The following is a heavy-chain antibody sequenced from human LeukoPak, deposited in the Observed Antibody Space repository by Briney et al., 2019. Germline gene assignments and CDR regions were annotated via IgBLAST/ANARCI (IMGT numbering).Heavy chain of an antibody. D-gene: IGHD3-22*01. CDR3: ARRALGYDSSGPYGPFDY. CDR2: INHSGST. Sequence: SETLSLTCAVYGGSFSGYYWSWIRQPPGKGLEWIGEINHSGSTNYNPSLKSRVTISVDTSKNQFSLKLSSVTAADTAVYYCARRALGYDSSGPYGPFDYWGQGTLVTVSS. CDR1: GGSFSGYY. J-gene: IGHJ4*02. V-gene: IGHV4-34*01.